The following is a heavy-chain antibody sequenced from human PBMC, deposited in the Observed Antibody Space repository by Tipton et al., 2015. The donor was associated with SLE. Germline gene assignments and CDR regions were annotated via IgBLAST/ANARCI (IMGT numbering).Heavy chain of an antibody. CDR3: AREFLNPVTPVHYYFDL. V-gene: IGHV4-4*07. D-gene: IGHD4-11*01. J-gene: IGHJ2*01. CDR2: VYSSGSA. CDR1: GGSISGYY. Sequence: TLSLTCTVSGGSISGYYWSWSRQPAGKGLEWIGRVYSSGSAIYNPSIKSRSTLSLDTSKNQFSLRVNSATAADTAVYYCAREFLNPVTPVHYYFDLWGRGTLVTVSS.